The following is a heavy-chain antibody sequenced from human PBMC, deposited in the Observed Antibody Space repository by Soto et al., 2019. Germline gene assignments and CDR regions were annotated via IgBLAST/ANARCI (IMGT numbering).Heavy chain of an antibody. J-gene: IGHJ3*02. D-gene: IGHD1-26*01. CDR2: ISYDGSNK. CDR3: ARSFNSERRGGSAFDI. CDR1: GFTFSSYA. V-gene: IGHV3-30-3*01. Sequence: QVQLVESGGGVVQPGRSLRLSCAASGFTFSSYAMHWVRQAPGKGLEWVAVISYDGSNKYYAYSVKGRFTISRYNSKNTLYLQINSLRAEDTAVYYCARSFNSERRGGSAFDIWGQGTMVTVSS.